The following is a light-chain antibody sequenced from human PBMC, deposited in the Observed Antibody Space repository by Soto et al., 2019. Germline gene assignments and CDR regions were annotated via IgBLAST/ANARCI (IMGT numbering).Light chain of an antibody. Sequence: QSVLTQPPSASGTPGQRVTISCSGSSSNIGSNYVYWYQQLPGTAPKLLIYSNNQRPSGVPDRFSGSMSGTSASLAISGLRSEDEADYYCAAWDDSLSGRVFGGGTKVTVL. J-gene: IGLJ3*02. CDR2: SNN. CDR3: AAWDDSLSGRV. CDR1: SSNIGSNY. V-gene: IGLV1-47*02.